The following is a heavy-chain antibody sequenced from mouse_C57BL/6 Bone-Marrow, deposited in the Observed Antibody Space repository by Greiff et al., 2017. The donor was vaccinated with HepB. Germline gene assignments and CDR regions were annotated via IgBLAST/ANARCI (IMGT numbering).Heavy chain of an antibody. CDR3: ARSPPYYYVSSSFDY. CDR1: GYTFTDYY. V-gene: IGHV1-84*01. CDR2: IYPGSGNT. J-gene: IGHJ2*01. Sequence: VQLQESGPELVKPGASVKISCKASGYTFTDYYINWVKQRPGQGLEWIGWIYPGSGNTKYNEKFKGKATLTVDTSSSTAYMQLSSLTSEASAVYFFARSPPYYYVSSSFDYWGQGTTLTVSS. D-gene: IGHD1-1*01.